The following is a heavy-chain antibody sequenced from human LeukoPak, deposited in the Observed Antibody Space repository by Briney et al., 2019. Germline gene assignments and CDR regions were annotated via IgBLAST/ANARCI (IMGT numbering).Heavy chain of an antibody. J-gene: IGHJ4*02. CDR2: IRYDGNSK. CDR3: AKDLTTGYCFDY. V-gene: IGHV3-30*02. Sequence: PGGSLRLSCAASGFTFSSYGMHWVRQAPARGLEWVAFIRYDGNSKYYGDSVKGRFTISRDDSKSTLYLQMNSLRAGDTAVYYCAKDLTTGYCFDYWGQGILVTVSS. CDR1: GFTFSSYG. D-gene: IGHD3-9*01.